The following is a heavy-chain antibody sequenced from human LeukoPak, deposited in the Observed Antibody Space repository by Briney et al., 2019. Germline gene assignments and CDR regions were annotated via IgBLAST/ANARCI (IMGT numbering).Heavy chain of an antibody. V-gene: IGHV3-30*03. CDR1: GFTFSSYG. CDR2: ISYDGSNK. CDR3: ARAYSYYDSSGYYGY. J-gene: IGHJ4*02. D-gene: IGHD3-22*01. Sequence: GGSLRLSCAASGFTFSSYGMHWVRQAPGKGLEWVAVISYDGSNKYYADSVKGRFTISRDNSKNTLYLQMDSLRAEDTAVYYCARAYSYYDSSGYYGYWGQGTLVTVSS.